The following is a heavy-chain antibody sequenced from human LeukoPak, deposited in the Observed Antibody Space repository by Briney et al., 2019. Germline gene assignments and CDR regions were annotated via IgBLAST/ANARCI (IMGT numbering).Heavy chain of an antibody. J-gene: IGHJ4*02. CDR2: IYHSGST. CDR1: GYSISSGYY. CDR3: ARYGDSVEGFDY. Sequence: PSETLSLTCAVSGYSISSGYYWGWIRQPPGKGLEWIGSIYHSGSTYYNPSLKSRVTISVDTSKNQFSLKLSSVTAADTAVYYCARYGDSVEGFDYWGQGTLVTVSS. D-gene: IGHD4-17*01. V-gene: IGHV4-38-2*01.